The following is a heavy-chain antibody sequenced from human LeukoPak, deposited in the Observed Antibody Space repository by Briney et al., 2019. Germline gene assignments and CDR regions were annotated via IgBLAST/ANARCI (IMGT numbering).Heavy chain of an antibody. CDR2: INPNSGGT. D-gene: IGHD3-22*01. CDR1: GYTFTGYY. Sequence: ASVKVSCKASGYTFTGYYMHWVRQAPGQGLEWMGWINPNSGGTNYAQKFQGRVTMTRDTSISTAYMELSRLRSDDTAVYYCARGKGYYDSSGYYSPTFDNWGQGTLVTVSS. J-gene: IGHJ4*02. V-gene: IGHV1-2*02. CDR3: ARGKGYYDSSGYYSPTFDN.